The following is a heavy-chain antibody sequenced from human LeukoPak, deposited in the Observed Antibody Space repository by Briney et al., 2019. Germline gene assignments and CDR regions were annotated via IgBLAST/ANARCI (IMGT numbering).Heavy chain of an antibody. CDR2: ISSRSSTI. J-gene: IGHJ3*02. CDR1: GFTFSSYS. CDR3: ARDSTGGGFDM. V-gene: IGHV3-48*02. Sequence: GGSLRLSCAASGFTFSSYSMNWVRQAPGKGLEWVSYISSRSSTIYYADSVKGRFTISRDNAKNSLYLQVNSQRDEDTAVYYCARDSTGGGFDMWGQGTMVTVSS. D-gene: IGHD2-8*02.